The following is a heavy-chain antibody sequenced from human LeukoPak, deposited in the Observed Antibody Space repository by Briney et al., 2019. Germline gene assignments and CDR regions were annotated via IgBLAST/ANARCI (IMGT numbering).Heavy chain of an antibody. D-gene: IGHD3-3*01. J-gene: IGHJ4*02. V-gene: IGHV4-39*01. CDR1: GGSISSSSYY. Sequence: KSSGTLSLTCTVSGGSISSSSYYWGWIRQPPGKGLEWIGSIYYSGSTYYNPSLKSRVTISVDTSKNQFSLKLSSVTAADTAVYYCARHEARFLDPRGGFDYWGQGTLVTVSS. CDR3: ARHEARFLDPRGGFDY. CDR2: IYYSGST.